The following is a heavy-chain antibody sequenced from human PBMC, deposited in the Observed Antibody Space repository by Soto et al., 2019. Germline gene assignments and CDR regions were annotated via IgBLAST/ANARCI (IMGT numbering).Heavy chain of an antibody. CDR2: IYHSGST. J-gene: IGHJ4*02. CDR3: ARGNGYYYGSGSYPYFDY. CDR1: GGSISSGGYS. D-gene: IGHD3-10*01. Sequence: PSETLSLTCAVSGGSISSGGYSWSWIRQPPGKGLEWIGYIYHSGSTYYNPSLKSRVTISVDRSKNQFSLKLSSVTAADTAVYYCARGNGYYYGSGSYPYFDYWGQGTLVTVSS. V-gene: IGHV4-30-2*01.